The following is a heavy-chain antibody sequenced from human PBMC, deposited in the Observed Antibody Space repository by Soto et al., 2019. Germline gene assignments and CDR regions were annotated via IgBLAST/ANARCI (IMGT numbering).Heavy chain of an antibody. CDR2: ISAYNDNT. V-gene: IGHV1-18*01. CDR1: GYTFTSYG. D-gene: IGHD3-10*01. Sequence: QVHLVQSGAEVRKPGASVKVSCKGSGYTFTSYGIALVRQAPGQGLEWMGWISAYNDNTNYAQKVQGRATVTTDTSTSTACTELRTLRSDDTAVYYCERGGHGAYWGQGALVTGSS. CDR3: ERGGHGAY. J-gene: IGHJ4*02.